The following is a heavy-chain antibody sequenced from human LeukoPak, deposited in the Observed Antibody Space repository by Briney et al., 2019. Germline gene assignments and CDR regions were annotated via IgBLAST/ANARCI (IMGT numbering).Heavy chain of an antibody. Sequence: GGSLRPSCAASGLTFSTSGMHWVRQAPGKGLEWVAVIWYDGSNKHYAESVKGRFSISRDNSKSTLYLQMNSLRAEDTAVYYCARARGVSTGYRPIDYWGQGTLVTVSS. J-gene: IGHJ4*02. V-gene: IGHV3-33*01. D-gene: IGHD3-22*01. CDR2: IWYDGSNK. CDR3: ARARGVSTGYRPIDY. CDR1: GLTFSTSG.